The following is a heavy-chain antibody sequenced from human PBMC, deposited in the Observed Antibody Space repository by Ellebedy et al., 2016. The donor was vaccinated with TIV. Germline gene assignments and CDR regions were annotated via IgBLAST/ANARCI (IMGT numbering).Heavy chain of an antibody. Sequence: GESLKISCAASGFTLSGYWMHWVRQVPGKGLMWVSRINTDGSSTSYADSVEGRFTITRDNAKKTLYLEMSSLRPEETAVYYCTRESFRYFDWDLWGQGTLVTVSS. D-gene: IGHD3-9*01. J-gene: IGHJ4*02. CDR3: TRESFRYFDWDL. V-gene: IGHV3-74*01. CDR1: GFTLSGYW. CDR2: INTDGSST.